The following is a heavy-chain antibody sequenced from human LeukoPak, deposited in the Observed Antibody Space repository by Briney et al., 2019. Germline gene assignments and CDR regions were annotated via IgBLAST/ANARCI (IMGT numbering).Heavy chain of an antibody. CDR3: AGRQGYCSSTSCSNWFDP. CDR1: GGSISSYY. Sequence: SETLSLTCTVSGGSISSYYWSWIRQPPGKGLEWIGYMYYSGSTNYNPSLKSRVTISVDTSKNQFSLKLSSVTAADTAVYYCAGRQGYCSSTSCSNWFDPWGQGTLVTVSS. CDR2: MYYSGST. D-gene: IGHD2-2*01. V-gene: IGHV4-59*01. J-gene: IGHJ5*02.